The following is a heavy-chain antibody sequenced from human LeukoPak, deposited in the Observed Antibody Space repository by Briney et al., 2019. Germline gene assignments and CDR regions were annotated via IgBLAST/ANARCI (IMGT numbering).Heavy chain of an antibody. D-gene: IGHD6-19*01. V-gene: IGHV4-31*03. CDR1: GGSISSGGYY. J-gene: IGHJ3*02. Sequence: SETLSLTCTVSGGSISSGGYYWSWIRQHPGKGLEWIGYIYYSGSTYYNPSLKSRVTISVDTSKNQFSLKLSSVTAADTAVYYCAGSIAVAGTGAFDIWGQGTMVTVSS. CDR2: IYYSGST. CDR3: AGSIAVAGTGAFDI.